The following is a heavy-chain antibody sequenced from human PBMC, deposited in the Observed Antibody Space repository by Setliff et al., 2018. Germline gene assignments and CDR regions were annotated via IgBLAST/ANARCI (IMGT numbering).Heavy chain of an antibody. CDR1: GASISSYY. Sequence: SETLSLTCTVSGASISSYYWSWIRQPPGEGLEWIGYIYSSGNIKYNPSLKSRVTISLDTSKNQFSLKLSSVAAADTAVYYCAKDECGGGSCSWEPDYYYMDVWGKGTTVTVSS. V-gene: IGHV4-59*12. CDR2: IYSSGNI. D-gene: IGHD2-15*01. J-gene: IGHJ6*03. CDR3: AKDECGGGSCSWEPDYYYMDV.